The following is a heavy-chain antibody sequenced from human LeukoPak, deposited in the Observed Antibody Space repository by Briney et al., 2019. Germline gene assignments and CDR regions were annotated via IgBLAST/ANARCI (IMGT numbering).Heavy chain of an antibody. J-gene: IGHJ6*02. CDR3: AKLGGKTANGDEYCGMDV. Sequence: GGSLRLSCAASELHAMTWVRQGPGKGLEWVSAISRSGGSTYYADSVKGRFTISRDKSNNTLFLQMNSLRAEDTAVYYCAKLGGKTANGDEYCGMDVWGQGTTVTVSS. V-gene: IGHV3-23*01. D-gene: IGHD3-10*01. CDR2: ISRSGGST. CDR1: ELHA.